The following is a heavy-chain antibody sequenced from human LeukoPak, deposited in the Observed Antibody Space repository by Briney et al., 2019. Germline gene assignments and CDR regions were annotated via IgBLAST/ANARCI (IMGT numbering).Heavy chain of an antibody. CDR2: IYYSGST. CDR3: ARGHPHYDFWSGYPPGWYFDL. Sequence: PSETLSLTCTVSGGSISSYYWSWIRQPPGKGLEWIGYIYYSGSTNYNPSLKSRVTISVDTSKNQFSLKLSSVTAADTAVYYCARGHPHYDFWSGYPPGWYFDLWGRGTLVTVSS. D-gene: IGHD3-3*01. J-gene: IGHJ2*01. CDR1: GGSISSYY. V-gene: IGHV4-59*12.